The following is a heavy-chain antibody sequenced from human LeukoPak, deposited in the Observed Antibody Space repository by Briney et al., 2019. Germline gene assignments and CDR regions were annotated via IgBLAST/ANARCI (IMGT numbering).Heavy chain of an antibody. CDR2: IIPILGIA. CDR1: GGTFSSYA. D-gene: IGHD6-13*01. V-gene: IGHV1-69*04. CDR3: ARGLYSSSSHHFQH. J-gene: IGHJ1*01. Sequence: SVKVSCKASGGTFSSYAISWVRQAPGQGLEWMGRIIPILGIANYAQKFQGRVTITADKSTSTAYVELSSLRSEDTAVYYCARGLYSSSSHHFQHWGQGTLVTVSS.